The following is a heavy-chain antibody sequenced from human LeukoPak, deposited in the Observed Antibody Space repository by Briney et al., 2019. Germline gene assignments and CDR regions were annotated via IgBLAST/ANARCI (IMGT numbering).Heavy chain of an antibody. V-gene: IGHV3-23*01. Sequence: GGSLRLSCAASGFTFSSFAMSWVRQAPGNGLQWVSSISGSGDSTHFADSVKGRLTISRDNSKNTVYLQMNSLRAEDTAVYYCAKESPSFDYWGQGNLVTVSS. J-gene: IGHJ4*02. CDR1: GFTFSSFA. CDR2: ISGSGDST. CDR3: AKESPSFDY.